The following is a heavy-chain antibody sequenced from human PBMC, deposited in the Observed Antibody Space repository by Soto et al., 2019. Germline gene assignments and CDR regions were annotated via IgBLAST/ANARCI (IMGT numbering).Heavy chain of an antibody. CDR1: GFTFTSAW. CDR2: IKSKTVGGTV. CDR3: TTAERGGSYYSDY. D-gene: IGHD1-26*01. J-gene: IGHJ4*02. Sequence: EVQLVESGGGLVRPGESLRLSCAASGFTFTSAWINWVRQAPGKGLEWAGRIKSKTVGGTVDYGAPVKGRFTISRDDSKNTAYLQMNSLRNEDTAVYYCTTAERGGSYYSDYWGQGTLVTVSS. V-gene: IGHV3-15*07.